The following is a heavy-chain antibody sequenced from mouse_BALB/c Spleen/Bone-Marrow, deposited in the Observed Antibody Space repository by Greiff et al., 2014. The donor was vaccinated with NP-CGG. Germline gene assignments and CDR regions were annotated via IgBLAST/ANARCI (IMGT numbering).Heavy chain of an antibody. CDR1: GYAFSSYW. Sequence: QVQLKESGAELVRPGSSVKIFCKASGYAFSSYWMNWVKQRPGQGLEWIGQIYPGDGDTNYNGKFKGKATLTADKSSSTAYMQLSSLTSEDSAVYFCARGVPMDYWGQGTSVTVSS. V-gene: IGHV1-80*01. CDR2: IYPGDGDT. CDR3: ARGVPMDY. J-gene: IGHJ4*01.